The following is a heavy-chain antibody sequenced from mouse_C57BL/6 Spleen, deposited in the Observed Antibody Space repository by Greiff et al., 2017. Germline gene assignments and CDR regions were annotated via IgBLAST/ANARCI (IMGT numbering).Heavy chain of an antibody. CDR2: IYPSDSET. D-gene: IGHD3-2*02. J-gene: IGHJ2*01. CDR1: GYPFTSYW. Sequence: QVQLQQPGAELVRPGSSVKLSCKASGYPFTSYWMDWVKQRPGQGLEWIGNIYPSDSETHYNQKFKDKATLTVDKSSSTAYMQLSSLTSEDSAVYYCARRTAQATLYFDDWGQGTTLTDSS. V-gene: IGHV1-61*01. CDR3: ARRTAQATLYFDD.